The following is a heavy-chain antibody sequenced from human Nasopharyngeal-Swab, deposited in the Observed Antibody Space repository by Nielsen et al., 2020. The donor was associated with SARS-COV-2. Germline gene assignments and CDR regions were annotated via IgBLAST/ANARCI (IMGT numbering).Heavy chain of an antibody. CDR2: ISSSSSYT. CDR1: GFTFSSYA. V-gene: IGHV3-11*06. D-gene: IGHD7-27*01. Sequence: GESLKISCAASGFTFSSYAMSWIRQAPGKGLEWVSYISSSSSYTNYADSVKGRFAISRGNAKNSLYLQMNSLRAEDTAVYYCARTRNWGDYYYYMDVWGKGTTVTVSS. J-gene: IGHJ6*03. CDR3: ARTRNWGDYYYYMDV.